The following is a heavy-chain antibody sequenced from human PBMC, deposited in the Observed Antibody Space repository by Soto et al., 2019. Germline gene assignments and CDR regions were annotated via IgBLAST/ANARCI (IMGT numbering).Heavy chain of an antibody. D-gene: IGHD3-10*01. CDR2: ISYDGSNK. J-gene: IGHJ4*02. CDR1: VCTFSSYG. Sequence: VGSLRLSCASSVCTFSSYGMHCVRDSPGKGLEWVAVISYDGSNKYYADSVKGRFTISRDNSKNTLYLQMNSLRAEDTAVYYCAKDQTYYYGSGSSPVEYWGQGTLVIVSS. CDR3: AKDQTYYYGSGSSPVEY. V-gene: IGHV3-30*18.